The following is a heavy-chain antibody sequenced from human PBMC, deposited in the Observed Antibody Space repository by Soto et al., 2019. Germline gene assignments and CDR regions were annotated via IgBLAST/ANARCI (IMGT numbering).Heavy chain of an antibody. CDR2: MNPNSGNT. J-gene: IGHJ5*02. Sequence: QVQLVQSGAEVKKPGASVQVSCKASGYTFTSYDINWVRQATGQGLEWMGWMNPNSGNTGYAQKFQGRVTMTRNTSISTAYMELSSLRSEVTAVYYCARGHRITIFGVAYWCDPWGQGTLVTVSS. CDR3: ARGHRITIFGVAYWCDP. V-gene: IGHV1-8*01. D-gene: IGHD3-3*01. CDR1: GYTFTSYD.